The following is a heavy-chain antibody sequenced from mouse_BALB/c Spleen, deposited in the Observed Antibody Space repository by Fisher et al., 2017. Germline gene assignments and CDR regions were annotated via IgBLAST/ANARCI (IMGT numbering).Heavy chain of an antibody. J-gene: IGHJ2*01. V-gene: IGHV1-26*01. D-gene: IGHD1-1*01. CDR3: ARRGYYYGSSYSY. Sequence: KFKGKATLTVDKSSSTAYMELRSLTSEDSAVYYCARRGYYYGSSYSYWGQGTTLTVSS.